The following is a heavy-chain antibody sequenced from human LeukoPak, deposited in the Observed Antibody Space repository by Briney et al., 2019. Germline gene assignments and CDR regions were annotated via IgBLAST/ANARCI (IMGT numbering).Heavy chain of an antibody. CDR2: ISSSSSTI. J-gene: IGHJ6*03. D-gene: IGHD1-1*01. CDR1: GFTFSSYS. V-gene: IGHV3-48*01. Sequence: PGGSLRLSCAASGFTFSSYSMNWVRQAPGKGLEWVSYISSSSSTIYYADSVKGRFTISRGNAKNSLYLQMNSLRAEDTAVYYCARGDNWNVNYYYYYYMDVWGKGTTVTVSS. CDR3: ARGDNWNVNYYYYYYMDV.